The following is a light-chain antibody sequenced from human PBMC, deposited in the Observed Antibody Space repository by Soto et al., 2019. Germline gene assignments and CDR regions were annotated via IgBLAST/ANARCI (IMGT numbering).Light chain of an antibody. CDR2: RAS. Sequence: IVLTQSPGALSLSPGERATLSCRASQTVNNNYVAWYQQKPGQAPRLLIFRASNKATGIPDRFSGSGSGTDFSLTISGLEPEDFAMYYCQQYGSSQTFGQGTKVDI. V-gene: IGKV3-20*01. J-gene: IGKJ1*01. CDR3: QQYGSSQT. CDR1: QTVNNNY.